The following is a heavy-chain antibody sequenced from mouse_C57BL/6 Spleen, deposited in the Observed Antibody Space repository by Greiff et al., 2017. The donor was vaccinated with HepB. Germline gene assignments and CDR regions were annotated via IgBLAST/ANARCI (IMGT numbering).Heavy chain of an antibody. Sequence: QVQLQQSGPELVKPGASVKISCKASGYAFSSSWMNWVKQRPGKGLEWIGRIYPGDGDTNYNGKFKGKATLTADKSSSTAYMQRSSLTSEDSAVYFCARSYGGYPAFAYWGQGTLVTVSA. V-gene: IGHV1-82*01. CDR3: ARSYGGYPAFAY. CDR2: IYPGDGDT. CDR1: GYAFSSSW. J-gene: IGHJ3*01. D-gene: IGHD2-3*01.